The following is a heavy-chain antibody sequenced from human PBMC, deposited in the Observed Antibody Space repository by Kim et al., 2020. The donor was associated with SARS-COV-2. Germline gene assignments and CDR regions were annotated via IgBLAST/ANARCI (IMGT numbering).Heavy chain of an antibody. Sequence: YAQCFTGRFVFSLDTSVSTAYLQISSLKAEDTAVYYCARGTSVATTDFDYWGQGTLVTVSS. CDR3: ARGTSVATTDFDY. D-gene: IGHD1-26*01. V-gene: IGHV7-4-1*02. J-gene: IGHJ4*02.